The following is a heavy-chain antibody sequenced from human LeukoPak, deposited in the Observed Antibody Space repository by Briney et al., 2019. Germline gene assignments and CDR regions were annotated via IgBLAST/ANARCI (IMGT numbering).Heavy chain of an antibody. Sequence: PSETLSLTCTVSGASITSKAYFWGWIRRPPGKGLEWVGTLSYDGSAYYNTSLRSRVTISVDTSKSQFSLEVTSVTAADTAVYFCARGLVDYELPKGYIDYWGRGTLVTVSS. V-gene: IGHV4-39*07. D-gene: IGHD3-22*01. CDR1: GASITSKAYF. J-gene: IGHJ4*02. CDR3: ARGLVDYELPKGYIDY. CDR2: LSYDGSA.